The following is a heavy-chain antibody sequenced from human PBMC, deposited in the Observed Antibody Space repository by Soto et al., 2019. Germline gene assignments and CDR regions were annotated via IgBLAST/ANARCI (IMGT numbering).Heavy chain of an antibody. CDR3: ARDPYY. J-gene: IGHJ4*02. Sequence: EVQLVESGGGLVQPGGSLRLLCAVSGFTVSSNYMSWVRQAPGKGLEWVSVIYSGGSTYYADSVTGRFTISRDNSKNTLYLEMNSLRAEDTAVYYCARDPYYWGQGTLVTVSS. V-gene: IGHV3-66*01. CDR2: IYSGGST. CDR1: GFTVSSNY.